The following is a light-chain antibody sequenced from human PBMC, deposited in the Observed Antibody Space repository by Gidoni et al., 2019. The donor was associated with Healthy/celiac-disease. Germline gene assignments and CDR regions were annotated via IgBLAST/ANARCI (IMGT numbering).Light chain of an antibody. Sequence: EIVLTQSPGTLPLSPGERATLSCRASQSVSSSYLAWYQQKPGQAPRLLIYGASSRATGIPDRFSGSGYGTDFTLTISRLEPEDFAVYYCQQYGSSPGTFGQGTKVEIK. J-gene: IGKJ1*01. V-gene: IGKV3-20*01. CDR3: QQYGSSPGT. CDR1: QSVSSSY. CDR2: GAS.